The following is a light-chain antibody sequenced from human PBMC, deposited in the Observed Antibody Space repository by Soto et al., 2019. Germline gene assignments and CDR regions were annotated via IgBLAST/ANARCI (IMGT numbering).Light chain of an antibody. Sequence: KLMTQSPAPLSVSPGEKATLSCRASQSVSSNLAWYQQKPGQAPRLLIYGASTRATGIPARFSGSGSGTEFTLTISSLQSEDFAVYYCQQYNNWWTFGQGTKV. CDR3: QQYNNWWT. V-gene: IGKV3-15*01. J-gene: IGKJ1*01. CDR2: GAS. CDR1: QSVSSN.